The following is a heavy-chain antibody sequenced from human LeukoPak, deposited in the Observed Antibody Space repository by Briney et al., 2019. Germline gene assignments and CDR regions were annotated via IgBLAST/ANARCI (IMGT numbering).Heavy chain of an antibody. J-gene: IGHJ4*02. V-gene: IGHV3-23*01. CDR1: GITFSNYA. Sequence: GGSLRLSCAASGITFSNYAMNWVRQAPGKGLEWVSAISGSGGSTYYADSVKGRSTISRDNSKDTLYLQMNSLRAEDTAVYYCAKGRHIVVVTATSYYFDYWGQGTLVTVSS. D-gene: IGHD2-21*02. CDR3: AKGRHIVVVTATSYYFDY. CDR2: ISGSGGST.